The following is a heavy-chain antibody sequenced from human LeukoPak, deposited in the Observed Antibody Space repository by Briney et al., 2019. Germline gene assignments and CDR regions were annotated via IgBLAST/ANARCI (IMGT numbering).Heavy chain of an antibody. CDR2: IYSGGST. CDR1: GFTVSSNY. J-gene: IGHJ4*02. CDR3: ARDLVGYGGNSPGD. V-gene: IGHV3-66*01. D-gene: IGHD4-23*01. Sequence: PGGSLRLSYAASGFTVSSNYMSWVRQAPGKGLEWVSVIYSGGSTYYADSVKGRFTISRDNSKNTLYLQMNSLRAEDTAVYYCARDLVGYGGNSPGDWGQGTLVTVSS.